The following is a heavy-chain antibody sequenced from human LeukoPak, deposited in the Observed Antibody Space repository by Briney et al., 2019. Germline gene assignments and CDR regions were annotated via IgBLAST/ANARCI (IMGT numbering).Heavy chain of an antibody. J-gene: IGHJ6*02. D-gene: IGHD4-17*01. CDR1: GGSISSYY. Sequence: PSETLSLTCTVSGGSISSYYWSWIRQPAGKGLEWIGRIYTSGSTNYNPSLKSRVTMSVGTSKNQFSLKLSSVTAADTAVYYCAGGDMTTVTTHGYYYYGMDVWGQGTTVTVSS. CDR2: IYTSGST. CDR3: AGGDMTTVTTHGYYYYGMDV. V-gene: IGHV4-4*07.